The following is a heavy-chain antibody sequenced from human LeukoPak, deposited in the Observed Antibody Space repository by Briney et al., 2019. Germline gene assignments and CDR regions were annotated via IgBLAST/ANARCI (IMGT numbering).Heavy chain of an antibody. CDR1: GFTFSSYS. D-gene: IGHD3-10*01. J-gene: IGHJ4*02. CDR2: ISSSSSYI. Sequence: GGSLRLSCAASGFTFSSYSMNWVRQAPGKGLEWVSSISSSSSYIYYADSVKGRFTISRDNAKNSLYLQMNSLRAEDTAVYYCARAPDYYGPGSYYRGIDYWGQGTLVTVSS. V-gene: IGHV3-21*01. CDR3: ARAPDYYGPGSYYRGIDY.